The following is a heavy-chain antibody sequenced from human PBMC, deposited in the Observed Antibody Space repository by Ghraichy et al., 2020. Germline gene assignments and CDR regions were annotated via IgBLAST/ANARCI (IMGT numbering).Heavy chain of an antibody. CDR2: IYSGGST. Sequence: EPLNISCAASGFTVSSNYMSWVRQAPGKGLEWVSVIYSGGSTYYADSVKGRFTISRDNSKNTLYLQMNSLRAEDTAVYYCARDRRGGAKTFDYWGQGTLVTVSS. J-gene: IGHJ4*02. CDR1: GFTVSSNY. V-gene: IGHV3-66*01. D-gene: IGHD1-26*01. CDR3: ARDRRGGAKTFDY.